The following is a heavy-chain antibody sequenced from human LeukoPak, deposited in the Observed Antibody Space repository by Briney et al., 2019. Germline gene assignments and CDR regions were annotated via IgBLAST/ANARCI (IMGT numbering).Heavy chain of an antibody. Sequence: GGSLGLPCAASGFTFSDYYMSWIRQAPGKGLEWVSYISSSGSTIYYADSVKGRFTISRDNAKNSLYLQMNSLRAEDAAVYYCARDRRYCSGGSCSGNWFDPWGQGTLVTVSS. CDR2: ISSSGSTI. V-gene: IGHV3-11*01. CDR1: GFTFSDYY. CDR3: ARDRRYCSGGSCSGNWFDP. D-gene: IGHD2-15*01. J-gene: IGHJ5*02.